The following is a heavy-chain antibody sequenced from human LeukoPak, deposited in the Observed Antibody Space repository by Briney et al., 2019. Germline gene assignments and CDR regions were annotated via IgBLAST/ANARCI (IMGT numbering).Heavy chain of an antibody. J-gene: IGHJ4*02. Sequence: PGGSLRLSCVDSGFTFRGYTMNWVRQAPGKGLEWVSSISRDSSDIYYADSMKGRLTISRDNAKNSVFLQMNSLRAGDTAVYYCARGGASTWEFDYWGQGTLVTVSS. CDR2: ISRDSSDI. V-gene: IGHV3-21*01. CDR1: GFTFRGYT. CDR3: ARGGASTWEFDY. D-gene: IGHD6-13*01.